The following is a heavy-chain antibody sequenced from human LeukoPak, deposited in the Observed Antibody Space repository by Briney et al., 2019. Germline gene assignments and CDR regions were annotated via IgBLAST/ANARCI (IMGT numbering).Heavy chain of an antibody. V-gene: IGHV3-21*01. Sequence: GGSLRLSCAASGFTFSSYSMNWVRQAPGKGLEWVSSISSSSSYIYYADTVKGRFTISRDNAKNSLYLQMNSLRAEDTAVYYCARDRGSYYWGDYWGQGTLVTVSS. D-gene: IGHD1-26*01. J-gene: IGHJ4*02. CDR1: GFTFSSYS. CDR2: ISSSSSYI. CDR3: ARDRGSYYWGDY.